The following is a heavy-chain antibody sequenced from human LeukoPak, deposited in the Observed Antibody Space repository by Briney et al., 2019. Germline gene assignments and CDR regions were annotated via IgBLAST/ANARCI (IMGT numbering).Heavy chain of an antibody. CDR2: IPGSGGAT. D-gene: IGHD4-17*01. Sequence: GGSLRLSCEASGFTFSSYAIRWVRQAPGTGLEWVSSIPGSGGATYYADSVRGRFGISRDSSKNTVYLQMNSLRDEDTAVYYCAKARTVTTGWGQGTLVTVSS. CDR1: GFTFSSYA. J-gene: IGHJ4*02. CDR3: AKARTVTTG. V-gene: IGHV3-23*01.